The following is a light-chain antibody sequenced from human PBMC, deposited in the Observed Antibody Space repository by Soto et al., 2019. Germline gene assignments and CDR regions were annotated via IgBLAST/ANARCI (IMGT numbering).Light chain of an antibody. Sequence: EIVLTQSPGTLSLSPGERATLSCRASQSVSSSYLAWYQQKPGQAPRLLIHGASSRATGIPERFSGSGSGTYFTLTISRLEPEEFAVDWCQQYGSLPPYTFVQGTKLEIK. J-gene: IGKJ2*01. CDR3: QQYGSLPPYT. CDR1: QSVSSSY. V-gene: IGKV3-20*01. CDR2: GAS.